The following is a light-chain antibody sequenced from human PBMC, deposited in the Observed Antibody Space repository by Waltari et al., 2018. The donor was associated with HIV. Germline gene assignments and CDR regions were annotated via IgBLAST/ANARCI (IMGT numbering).Light chain of an antibody. CDR2: EDD. Sequence: SALTQPASVSGSPGQAITVSCTGSSSDVGSYNLVSWYQQHPVKAPKLMIYEDDKRPSGVSNRFSGSKSGSTASLTISGLQAEDEADYYCCSYAGSTTWLFGGGTKLTVL. V-gene: IGLV2-23*01. J-gene: IGLJ3*02. CDR1: SSDVGSYNL. CDR3: CSYAGSTTWL.